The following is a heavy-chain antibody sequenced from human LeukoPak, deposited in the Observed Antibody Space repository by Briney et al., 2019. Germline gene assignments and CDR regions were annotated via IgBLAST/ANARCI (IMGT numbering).Heavy chain of an antibody. CDR3: ARLAVTAIPLAFDY. Sequence: ASVKVSCKASGYTFTGYYMHWVRQAPGQGLEWMGWINPNSGGTNYAQKFQGRVTITADESTSTAYMELSSLRSEDTAVYYCARLAVTAIPLAFDYWGQGTLVTVSS. CDR2: INPNSGGT. CDR1: GYTFTGYY. J-gene: IGHJ4*02. V-gene: IGHV1-2*02. D-gene: IGHD2-21*02.